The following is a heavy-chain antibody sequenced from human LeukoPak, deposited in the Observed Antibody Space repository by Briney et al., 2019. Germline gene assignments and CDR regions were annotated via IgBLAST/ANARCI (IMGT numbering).Heavy chain of an antibody. CDR3: ARRYYYDSSGYAFDI. CDR1: GGSISSYY. J-gene: IGHJ3*02. Sequence: PSETLPLTCTVSGGSISSYYWGWIRQPPGKGLEWIGYIYTSGSTNYNPSLKSRVTISVDTSKNQFSLKLSSVTAADTAVYYCARRYYYDSSGYAFDIWGQGTMVTVSS. D-gene: IGHD3-22*01. V-gene: IGHV4-4*09. CDR2: IYTSGST.